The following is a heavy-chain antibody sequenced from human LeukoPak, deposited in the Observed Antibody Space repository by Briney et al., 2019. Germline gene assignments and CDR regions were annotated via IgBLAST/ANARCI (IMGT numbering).Heavy chain of an antibody. V-gene: IGHV4-30-4*08. CDR1: GGSISSGDYY. CDR3: ARVAGYYGSGNAFDI. CDR2: IYYSGST. J-gene: IGHJ3*02. D-gene: IGHD3-10*01. Sequence: SETLSLTCTVSGGSISSGDYYWSWIRQPPGKGLEWIGYIYYSGSTYYNPSLKSRVTISVDTSKNQFSLTLSSVTAADTAVYYCARVAGYYGSGNAFDIWGQGTMVTVSS.